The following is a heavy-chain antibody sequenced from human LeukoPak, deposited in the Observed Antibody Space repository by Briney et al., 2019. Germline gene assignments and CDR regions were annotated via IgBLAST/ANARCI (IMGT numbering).Heavy chain of an antibody. CDR2: IYYSGST. CDR1: GGSISSYY. J-gene: IGHJ4*02. V-gene: IGHV4-59*01. CDR3: TRDPAFYGSGD. D-gene: IGHD3-10*01. Sequence: SETLSLTCTVSGGSISSYYWSWIRQPPGKGLEWIGYIYYSGSTNYNPSLKSQVTISVDTSKNQFSLKLSSVTAADTAVYYCTRDPAFYGSGDWGQGTLVTVSS.